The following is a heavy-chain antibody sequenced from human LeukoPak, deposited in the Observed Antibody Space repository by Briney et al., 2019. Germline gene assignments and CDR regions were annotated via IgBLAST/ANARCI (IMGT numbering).Heavy chain of an antibody. CDR1: GFTFTSYA. CDR3: AKMGVVAARPGTFDY. J-gene: IGHJ4*02. D-gene: IGHD6-6*01. V-gene: IGHV3-23*01. CDR2: ISGSGGST. Sequence: GGSLRLSCAASGFTFTSYAMSWVRQAPGKGLEWVSAISGSGGSTYHADSMKGRFTISRDNSKNTLYLQMNSLRAEDTAVYYCAKMGVVAARPGTFDYWGQGTLVTVST.